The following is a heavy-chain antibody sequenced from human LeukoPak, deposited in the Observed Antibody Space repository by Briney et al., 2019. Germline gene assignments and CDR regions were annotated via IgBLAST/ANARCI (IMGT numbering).Heavy chain of an antibody. CDR1: GFTFSHYY. D-gene: IGHD1-26*01. CDR3: ARGTVKYRGFDY. Sequence: GGSLRLSCAASGFTFSHYYMRWIRQAPGKGLEWVSYISSSGSTIYYADPVKGRFTISRDNAKNTLYLQMNSLKAEDTAVYYCARGTVKYRGFDYWGQGTLVTVSS. J-gene: IGHJ4*02. CDR2: ISSSGSTI. V-gene: IGHV3-11*04.